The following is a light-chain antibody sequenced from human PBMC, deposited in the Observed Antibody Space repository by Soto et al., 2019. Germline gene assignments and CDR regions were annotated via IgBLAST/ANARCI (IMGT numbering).Light chain of an antibody. V-gene: IGKV3D-20*02. CDR2: GAS. CDR1: QSVRSSH. Sequence: EIVLTQSPGTLSLSPGERATLSCRASQSVRSSHLAWYQQKPGQAPRLLIYGASSRATGIPDRFSGSGSGTDFTLTISRLEPEDFAVYYCQQRHMWPITFGQGTRLEIK. J-gene: IGKJ5*01. CDR3: QQRHMWPIT.